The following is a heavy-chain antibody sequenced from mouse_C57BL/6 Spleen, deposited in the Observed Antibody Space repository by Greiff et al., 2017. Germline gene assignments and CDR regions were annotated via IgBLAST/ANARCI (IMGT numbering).Heavy chain of an antibody. J-gene: IGHJ2*01. CDR2: INPNNGGT. D-gene: IGHD1-1*01. CDR1: ASPSINSY. Sequence: VQLKQSGPELVKPGALVRISSKLSASPSINSYMIWFKQTHGKSLEWIGDINPNNGGTSYNQKFKGKATLTVDQSSSTAYMELRSLTSEDSAVYYCARTYYYGRGDYFDKWGQGNTLTVS. CDR3: ARTYYYGRGDYFDK. V-gene: IGHV1-26*01.